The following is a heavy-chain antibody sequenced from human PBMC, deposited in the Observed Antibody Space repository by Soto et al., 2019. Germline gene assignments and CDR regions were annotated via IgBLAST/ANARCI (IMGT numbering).Heavy chain of an antibody. CDR1: GGSISNNNYF. CDR2: IHYSGSA. D-gene: IGHD1-7*01. CDR3: AREVITATDTDAFDI. Sequence: SETLSLTCTVSGGSISNNNYFWSWVLQHPGKGLEWIGYIHYSGSAYYNPSLKSRVTISVDTSKNQFSLELSSVTAADTAVYYCAREVITATDTDAFDIWGQGTMVTVSS. J-gene: IGHJ3*02. V-gene: IGHV4-31*02.